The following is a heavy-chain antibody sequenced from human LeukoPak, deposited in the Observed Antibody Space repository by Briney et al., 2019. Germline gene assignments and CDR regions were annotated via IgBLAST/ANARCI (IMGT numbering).Heavy chain of an antibody. Sequence: PSETLSLTCTVSGGSISSSSYYWGWIRQPPGKGLELIRSVYYSGGTYYNPSLKSRVTISVDTSKNQFSLKLSSVTAADTAVYYCARSLSYYFDYWGQGTLVTVSS. CDR1: GGSISSSSYY. J-gene: IGHJ4*02. V-gene: IGHV4-39*01. D-gene: IGHD3-16*02. CDR3: ARSLSYYFDY. CDR2: VYYSGGT.